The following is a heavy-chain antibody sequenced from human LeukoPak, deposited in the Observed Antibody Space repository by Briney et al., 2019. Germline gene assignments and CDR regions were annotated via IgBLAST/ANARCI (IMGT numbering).Heavy chain of an antibody. D-gene: IGHD6-13*01. Sequence: AASVTVSCKASGYTLTSYGISWVRQAPGQGLEWMGWISAYNGNTNYAQKLQGRVTMTTDTSTSTAYMELRSLRSDDTAVYYCARVNPGIAAAGTVFDYWGQGTLVTVSS. CDR3: ARVNPGIAAAGTVFDY. J-gene: IGHJ4*02. CDR1: GYTLTSYG. V-gene: IGHV1-18*01. CDR2: ISAYNGNT.